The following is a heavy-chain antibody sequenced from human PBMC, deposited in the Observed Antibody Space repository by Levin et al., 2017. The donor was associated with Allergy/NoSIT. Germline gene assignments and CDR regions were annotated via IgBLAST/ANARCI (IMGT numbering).Heavy chain of an antibody. D-gene: IGHD3-3*01. V-gene: IGHV3-30*18. CDR2: ISDDGSNN. CDR3: AKQRIFGLTSNDGMDV. Sequence: GGSLRLSCAASGFTFSSYGMNWVRQAPGKGLEWVAFISDDGSNNYFLESVKGRFTISRDNSKNTLYLQMNSLRPDDTAVYYCAKQRIFGLTSNDGMDVWGQGTTVTVSS. CDR1: GFTFSSYG. J-gene: IGHJ6*02.